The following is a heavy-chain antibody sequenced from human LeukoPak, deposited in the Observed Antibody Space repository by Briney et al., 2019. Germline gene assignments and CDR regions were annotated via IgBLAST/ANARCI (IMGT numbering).Heavy chain of an antibody. V-gene: IGHV3-64*01. Sequence: GGSLRLSCAASGFTFSDYAMHWVRQAPGKGLEYVSAISTDGGGTYYTNSVKGRFTISRDNSKNAIYLQMGSLRAEDMAVYYCARYRSTTYDYWGQGTLVTVSS. CDR1: GFTFSDYA. CDR2: ISTDGGGT. J-gene: IGHJ4*02. D-gene: IGHD1-14*01. CDR3: ARYRSTTYDY.